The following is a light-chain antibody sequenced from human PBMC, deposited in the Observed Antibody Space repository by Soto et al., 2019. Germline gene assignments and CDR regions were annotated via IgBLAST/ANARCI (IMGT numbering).Light chain of an antibody. CDR3: QQYDNDSWT. J-gene: IGKJ1*01. CDR1: QSISSW. V-gene: IGKV1-5*03. CDR2: KAS. Sequence: DIQMTQSPSTLSASVGDRVIITCRASQSISSWLAWYQQKPGKAPNLLIYKASTLKSGAPSRFSGSGSGTDFTLTISSLQPDDFATYYCQQYDNDSWTFGQGTKVEIK.